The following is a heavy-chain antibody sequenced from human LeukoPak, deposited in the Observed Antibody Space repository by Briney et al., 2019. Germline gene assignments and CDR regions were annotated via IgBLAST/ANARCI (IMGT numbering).Heavy chain of an antibody. D-gene: IGHD2/OR15-2a*01. J-gene: IGHJ6*03. CDR2: IFHTGTT. Sequence: PSGTLSLTCAVSGGSISSSNWWSWVRQPPGKGLEWIGRIFHTGTTDYKTSLKGRVTISVDKPKNQFSLKLTSVTAADTAVYYCARLTPTTLSLYYYYMDVWGKGTTVTVSS. V-gene: IGHV4-4*02. CDR1: GGSISSSNW. CDR3: ARLTPTTLSLYYYYMDV.